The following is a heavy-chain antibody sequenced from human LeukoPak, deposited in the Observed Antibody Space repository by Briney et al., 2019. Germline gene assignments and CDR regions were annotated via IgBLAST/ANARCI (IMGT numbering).Heavy chain of an antibody. CDR2: IYNSGST. Sequence: SETLSLTCNVSGGSINNYYWSWIRQPPGQGLEWIAYIYNSGSTSYNPSLKSRVTISVDTSKNQFSLRLNSVTAADTAVYYCATLVGYCSAVSCNDFWGQGTLVTVSS. D-gene: IGHD2-15*01. CDR3: ATLVGYCSAVSCNDF. V-gene: IGHV4-59*01. J-gene: IGHJ4*02. CDR1: GGSINNYY.